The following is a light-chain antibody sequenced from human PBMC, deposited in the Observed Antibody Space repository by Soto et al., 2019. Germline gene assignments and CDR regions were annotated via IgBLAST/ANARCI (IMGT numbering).Light chain of an antibody. CDR1: QSISVW. J-gene: IGKJ1*01. Sequence: DIQMTQSPSTLSASVGDRVTITCRASQSISVWLAWYQQKAGKAPNLLIYKASRLESGVPSRFSRSGSETEFTLTISGLQPGDSETYYCQQYNSYSPTLGQGTKVDIK. V-gene: IGKV1-5*03. CDR2: KAS. CDR3: QQYNSYSPT.